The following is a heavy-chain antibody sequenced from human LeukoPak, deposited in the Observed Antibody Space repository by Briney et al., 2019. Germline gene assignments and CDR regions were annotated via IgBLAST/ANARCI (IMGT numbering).Heavy chain of an antibody. D-gene: IGHD5-12*01. V-gene: IGHV4-30-4*01. Sequence: PSETLSLTCTVSGGSISSGDYYWSWIRQPPGXXXXXXXXXXXXGSTYYNPSLKSRVTISVDTSKNQFSLKLSSVTAADTAVYYYARDGGSGYDSGPFPNAFDIWGQGTMVTVSS. CDR1: GGSISSGDYY. CDR3: ARDGGSGYDSGPFPNAFDI. J-gene: IGHJ3*02. CDR2: XXXXGST.